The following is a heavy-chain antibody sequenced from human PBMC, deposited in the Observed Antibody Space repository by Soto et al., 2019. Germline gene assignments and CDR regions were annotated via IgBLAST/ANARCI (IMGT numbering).Heavy chain of an antibody. D-gene: IGHD4-17*01. V-gene: IGHV3-23*01. CDR3: AKGFDYGDTKHIDH. Sequence: GGSLRLSCAASGFGFSTHALTWVRQAPGKGLEWLSSITNTGLTTHYADSVKGRFTISRENSRNALHLQMNNLRVDDTAIYYCAKGFDYGDTKHIDHWGQGTLATVSS. CDR1: GFGFSTHA. J-gene: IGHJ4*02. CDR2: ITNTGLTT.